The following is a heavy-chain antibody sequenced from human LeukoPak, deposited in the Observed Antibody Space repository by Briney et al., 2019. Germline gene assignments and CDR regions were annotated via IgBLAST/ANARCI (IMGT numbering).Heavy chain of an antibody. Sequence: PSETLSLTCTVFGGSISSGGYYWSWIRQPPGKGLEWIGEINHSGSTNYNPSLKSRVTISVDTSKNQFSLKLSSVTAADTAVYYCARGARSSSSWRLGNWFDPWGQGTLVTVSS. CDR1: GGSISSGGYY. J-gene: IGHJ5*02. D-gene: IGHD6-13*01. V-gene: IGHV4-34*01. CDR2: INHSGST. CDR3: ARGARSSSSWRLGNWFDP.